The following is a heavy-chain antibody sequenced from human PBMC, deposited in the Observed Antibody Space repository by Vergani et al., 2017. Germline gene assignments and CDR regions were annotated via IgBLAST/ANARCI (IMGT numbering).Heavy chain of an antibody. Sequence: QVQLVESGGGVVQPGRSLRLSCAASGFTFSSYAMHWVRQAPGKGLEWVAVIAYDGSNKYYADSVKGRFTISRDNSKNTLYLQMNSLRAEDTAVYYCARARTPTYCRSRTPRYCFDPWGQGTLVTVSS. CDR1: GFTFSSYA. V-gene: IGHV3-30-3*01. D-gene: IGHD3-10*01. J-gene: IGHJ5*02. CDR3: ARARTPTYCRSRTPRYCFDP. CDR2: IAYDGSNK.